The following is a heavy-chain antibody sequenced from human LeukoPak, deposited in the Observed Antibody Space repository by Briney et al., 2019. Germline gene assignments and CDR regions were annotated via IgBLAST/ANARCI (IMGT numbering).Heavy chain of an antibody. J-gene: IGHJ4*02. CDR1: GGSISSYY. CDR3: ASSGYDFGQLDY. D-gene: IGHD5-12*01. CDR2: IYYSGST. Sequence: PSETLSLTCTVSGGSISSYYWSWIRQPPGKGLEWIGYIYYSGSTNYNPSLKSRVTISVDTSKNQFSLKLSSVTAADTAVYYCASSGYDFGQLDYWGQGTLVTVSS. V-gene: IGHV4-59*01.